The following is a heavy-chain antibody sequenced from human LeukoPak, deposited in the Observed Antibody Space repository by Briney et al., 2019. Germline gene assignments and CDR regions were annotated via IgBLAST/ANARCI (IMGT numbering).Heavy chain of an antibody. V-gene: IGHV4-39*01. Sequence: SGTLSLTCTVSGGSISSSSYYWGWIRQPPGKGLEWIGSIYYSGSTYYNPSLKSRVTISVDTSKNQFSLKLSSVTAADTAVYYCARHRAMYSSGWTWGYYYMDVWGKGTTVTISS. D-gene: IGHD6-19*01. CDR2: IYYSGST. J-gene: IGHJ6*03. CDR3: ARHRAMYSSGWTWGYYYMDV. CDR1: GGSISSSSYY.